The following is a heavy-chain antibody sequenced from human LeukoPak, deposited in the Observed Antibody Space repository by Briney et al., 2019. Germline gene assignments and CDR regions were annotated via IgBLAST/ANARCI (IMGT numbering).Heavy chain of an antibody. Sequence: GGSLRLSCAASGFTFSSYGMHWVRQAPGKGLEWVAFIRYDGSNKYYADSVKGRFTISRDNSKNTLYLQMNSLRAEDTAVYYCAKGWIPWELLRTLDYWGQGTLVTVSS. J-gene: IGHJ4*02. CDR1: GFTFSSYG. CDR3: AKGWIPWELLRTLDY. V-gene: IGHV3-30*02. D-gene: IGHD1-26*01. CDR2: IRYDGSNK.